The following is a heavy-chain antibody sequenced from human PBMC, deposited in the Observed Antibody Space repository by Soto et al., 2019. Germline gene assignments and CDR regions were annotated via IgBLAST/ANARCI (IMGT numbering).Heavy chain of an antibody. J-gene: IGHJ3*01. CDR1: GGSISSYY. V-gene: IGHV4-59*01. CDR2: IYYSGST. CDR3: ARGLGSGYYYG. D-gene: IGHD3-22*01. Sequence: SETLSLTCTVSGGSISSYYWSWIRQPPGKGLEWIGYIYYSGSTNYNPSLKSRVTISVDTSKNQFSLKLSSVTAADTAVYYCARGLGSGYYYGWGQGTMVT.